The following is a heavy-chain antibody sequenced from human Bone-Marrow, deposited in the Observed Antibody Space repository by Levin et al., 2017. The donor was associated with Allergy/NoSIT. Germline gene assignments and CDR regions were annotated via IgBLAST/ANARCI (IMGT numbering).Heavy chain of an antibody. D-gene: IGHD7-27*01. V-gene: IGHV3-33*01. J-gene: IGHJ4*02. CDR3: ARDRDWGLGQCYFDY. CDR1: GFTFRNYG. CDR2: IWYDGSNE. Sequence: AGGSLRLSCAASGFTFRNYGMHWVRQAPGKGLEWVAVIWYDGSNEHYTDSVKGRFTISRDNSKNTLYLQMNSLRAEDTAVYYCARDRDWGLGQCYFDYWGQGTLVTVSS.